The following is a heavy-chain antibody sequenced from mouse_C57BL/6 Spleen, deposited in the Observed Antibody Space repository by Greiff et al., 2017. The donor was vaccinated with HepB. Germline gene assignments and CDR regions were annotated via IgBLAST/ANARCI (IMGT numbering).Heavy chain of an antibody. Sequence: QVQLQQSGPELVKPGASVKISCKASGYAFSSSWMNWVKQRPGKGLEWIGRIYPGDGDTNYNGKFKGKATLTADKSSSTAYMQLSSLTSEDSAVYFCARGPGSSFDYWGQGTTLTVSS. CDR1: GYAFSSSW. D-gene: IGHD1-1*01. CDR3: ARGPGSSFDY. CDR2: IYPGDGDT. J-gene: IGHJ2*01. V-gene: IGHV1-82*01.